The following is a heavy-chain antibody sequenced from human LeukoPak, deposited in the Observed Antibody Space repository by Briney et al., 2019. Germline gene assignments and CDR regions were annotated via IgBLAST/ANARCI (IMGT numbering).Heavy chain of an antibody. Sequence: HTGRSLRLSCAASGFTFDDYAMHWVRQAPGKGLEWVSGISWNRGSISYADSVKGRFTISRDNAKNSLYLQMNSLRAEDMALYYCAKGSGDTAMENFDYWGQGTLVTVSS. CDR2: ISWNRGSI. J-gene: IGHJ4*02. CDR1: GFTFDDYA. V-gene: IGHV3-9*03. CDR3: AKGSGDTAMENFDY. D-gene: IGHD5-18*01.